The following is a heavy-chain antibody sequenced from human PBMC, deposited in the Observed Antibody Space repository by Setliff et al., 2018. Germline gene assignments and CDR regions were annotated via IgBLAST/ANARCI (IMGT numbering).Heavy chain of an antibody. V-gene: IGHV3-48*01. CDR1: GFTFSSYS. Sequence: GGSLRLSCAASGFTFSSYSMNWVRQAPGKGLEWVSYISSSSSTIYYADSVKGRFTISRDNAKNSLYLQMNSLSAEDTAVYYCAKNGFGVVALGVNNWFDPWGQGTLVTVSS. D-gene: IGHD3-10*01. CDR3: AKNGFGVVALGVNNWFDP. J-gene: IGHJ5*02. CDR2: ISSSSSTI.